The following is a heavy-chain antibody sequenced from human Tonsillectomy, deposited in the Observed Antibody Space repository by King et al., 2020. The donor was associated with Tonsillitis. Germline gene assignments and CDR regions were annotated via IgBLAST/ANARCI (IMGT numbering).Heavy chain of an antibody. Sequence: VQLVESGGGVVQLGRSLRLSCAASGFTFSSYAMHWVRQAPGKGLEWVAVISNVGSNKYHADSVRGRFTISRDNSKNTLYLQMNSLRAEDTAVYFCARDIAVAEYYFDYWGQGTLVTVSS. J-gene: IGHJ4*02. CDR3: ARDIAVAEYYFDY. CDR2: ISNVGSNK. V-gene: IGHV3-30*04. CDR1: GFTFSSYA. D-gene: IGHD6-19*01.